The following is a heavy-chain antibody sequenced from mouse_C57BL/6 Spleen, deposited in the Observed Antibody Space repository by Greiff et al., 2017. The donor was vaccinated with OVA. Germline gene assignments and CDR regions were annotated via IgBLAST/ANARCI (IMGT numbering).Heavy chain of an antibody. Sequence: QVQLQQPGAELVMPGASVKLSCKASGYTFTSYWMHWVKQRPGQGLEWIGEIDPSDSYTNYNQKFKGKSTLTVDKSSSTAYMQLSSLTSEDSAVYYCARHWDGGYFDVWGTGTTVTVSS. CDR1: GYTFTSYW. CDR2: IDPSDSYT. V-gene: IGHV1-69*01. J-gene: IGHJ1*03. CDR3: ARHWDGGYFDV. D-gene: IGHD4-1*01.